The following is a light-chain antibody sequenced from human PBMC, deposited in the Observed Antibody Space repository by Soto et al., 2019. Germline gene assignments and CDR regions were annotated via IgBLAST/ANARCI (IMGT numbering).Light chain of an antibody. CDR3: GSWDNILRAYV. Sequence: QSVLTQPPSVSATPGQKVTISCSGSGSNLGRNYVSWYQQLPGTAPKLLIYDNVYRFSGIPDRFSASKSGTSATLGITGLQTGDEGDYYCGSWDNILRAYVFGTGTKLT. CDR1: GSNLGRNY. V-gene: IGLV1-51*01. J-gene: IGLJ1*01. CDR2: DNV.